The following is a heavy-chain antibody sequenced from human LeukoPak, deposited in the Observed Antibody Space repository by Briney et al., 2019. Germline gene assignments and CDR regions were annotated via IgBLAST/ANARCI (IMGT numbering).Heavy chain of an antibody. CDR2: ISSSSSYI. CDR1: GFTFSSYS. J-gene: IGHJ4*02. Sequence: PGGSLRLSCAASGFTFSSYSMNWVRQAPGKGLEWVSSISSSSSYIYYADPVKGRFTISRDNAKNSLYLQMNSLRPEDTAVYYCARDRSYTGDTAMVTADYWGQGTLVTVSS. V-gene: IGHV3-21*01. CDR3: ARDRSYTGDTAMVTADY. D-gene: IGHD5-18*01.